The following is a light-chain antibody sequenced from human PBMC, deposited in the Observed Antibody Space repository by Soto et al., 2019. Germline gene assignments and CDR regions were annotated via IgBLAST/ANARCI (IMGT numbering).Light chain of an antibody. Sequence: QSALTQPRSVSGSPGQSVTISCTGTSSDVGTYNYVSWYQQHPGKAPKLMIYDVSQRPSGVPDRFSGSKSGNTASLTISGLQSDDQSDYYCCSYSGSYTPVFVGGTKLTVL. CDR2: DVS. V-gene: IGLV2-11*01. CDR3: CSYSGSYTPV. J-gene: IGLJ2*01. CDR1: SSDVGTYNY.